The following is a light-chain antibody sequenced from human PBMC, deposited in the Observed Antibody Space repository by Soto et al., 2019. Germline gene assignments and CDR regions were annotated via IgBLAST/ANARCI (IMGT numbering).Light chain of an antibody. CDR2: GAS. V-gene: IGKV3-20*01. Sequence: IALKQAPGTLSLSKGEKATLSCRASQSVSSSYLAWYQQKPGQAPRLVIHGASTRATGIPDRFSGSGSGTDFTLTISRLEPEDFAVYYCRQYGSSPMYTFGQGSKVDI. J-gene: IGKJ2*01. CDR3: RQYGSSPMYT. CDR1: QSVSSSY.